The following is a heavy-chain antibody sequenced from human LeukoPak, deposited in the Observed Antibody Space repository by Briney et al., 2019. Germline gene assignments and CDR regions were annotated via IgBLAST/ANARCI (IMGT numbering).Heavy chain of an antibody. Sequence: ASVKVSCKASGYTFTSYGISWVRQAPGQGLEWMGWISAYNGNTNYAQKLQGRVTMTTDTSTSTAYMELRSLRSDDTAVYYCARGDLGYCSGGSCYWFDPWGQGTLVTVSS. J-gene: IGHJ5*02. CDR1: GYTFTSYG. D-gene: IGHD2-15*01. CDR3: ARGDLGYCSGGSCYWFDP. V-gene: IGHV1-18*01. CDR2: ISAYNGNT.